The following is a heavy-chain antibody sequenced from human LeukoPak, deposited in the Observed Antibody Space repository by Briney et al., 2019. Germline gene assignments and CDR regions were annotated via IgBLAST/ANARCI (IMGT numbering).Heavy chain of an antibody. V-gene: IGHV1-18*01. CDR2: ISAYNGNT. J-gene: IGHJ4*02. D-gene: IGHD2-21*02. CDR1: GYTFTSYG. Sequence: ASVKVSCKASGYTFTSYGISWARQAPGQGLEWMGWISAYNGNTNYAQKLQGRVTMTTDTSTSTAYMELRSLRSDDTAVYYCARVPLIVVVTAIPRFDYWGQGTLVTVSS. CDR3: ARVPLIVVVTAIPRFDY.